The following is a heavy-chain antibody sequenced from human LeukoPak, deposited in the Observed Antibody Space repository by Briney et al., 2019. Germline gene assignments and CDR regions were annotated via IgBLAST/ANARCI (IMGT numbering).Heavy chain of an antibody. V-gene: IGHV3-53*01. CDR3: ARYHYDSSGYPYYFDY. Sequence: GGSLRLSCAASGFTFSDYSMNWVRQAPGKGLEWVSVIYSGGSTYYADSVKGRFTISRDNSKNTVFLQLNRLRAEDTAVYYCARYHYDSSGYPYYFDYWGQGTLVTVSS. CDR2: IYSGGST. D-gene: IGHD3-22*01. CDR1: GFTFSDYS. J-gene: IGHJ4*02.